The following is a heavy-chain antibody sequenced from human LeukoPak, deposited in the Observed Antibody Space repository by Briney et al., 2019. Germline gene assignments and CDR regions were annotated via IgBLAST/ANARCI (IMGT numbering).Heavy chain of an antibody. CDR2: IYAGGST. CDR1: GFTVSSNY. D-gene: IGHD6-13*01. V-gene: IGHV3-66*01. J-gene: IGHJ4*02. CDR3: ANTDSSSWFDYSDY. Sequence: TGGSLRLSCAASGFTVSSNYMSWVRQAPGKGLEWVSVIYAGGSTYYADSVKGRFTISRDNSKNTLYLQMNSLRAEDTAVYYCANTDSSSWFDYSDYWGQGTLVTVSS.